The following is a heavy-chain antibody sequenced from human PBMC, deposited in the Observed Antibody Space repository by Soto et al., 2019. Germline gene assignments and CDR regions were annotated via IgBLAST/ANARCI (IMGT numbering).Heavy chain of an antibody. CDR2: ISAYNGNT. D-gene: IGHD3-16*02. Sequence: QVQLVQSGAEVKKPGASVKVSCKASGYTFTSYGISWVRQAPGQGLEWMGWISAYNGNTNYAQKLQGRVTMTTDTSTNTAYMELRSLRSDDTAVYCCARDQGANYDYVWGSYRNFDYWGQGTLVTVSS. J-gene: IGHJ4*02. CDR1: GYTFTSYG. CDR3: ARDQGANYDYVWGSYRNFDY. V-gene: IGHV1-18*01.